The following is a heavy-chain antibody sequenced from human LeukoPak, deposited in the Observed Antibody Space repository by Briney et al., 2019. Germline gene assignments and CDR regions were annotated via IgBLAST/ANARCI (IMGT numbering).Heavy chain of an antibody. CDR1: GYTFTGYY. V-gene: IGHV1-2*02. J-gene: IGHJ4*02. CDR2: INPNSGGT. CDR3: ARGPLRFLEWLLSHFDY. D-gene: IGHD3-3*01. Sequence: ASVKVSCKASGYTFTGYYMYWLRQAPGQGLEWMGWINPNSGGTNYAQKFQGRVTMTRDTSISTAYMELSRLRSDDTAVYYCARGPLRFLEWLLSHFDYWGQGTLVTVSS.